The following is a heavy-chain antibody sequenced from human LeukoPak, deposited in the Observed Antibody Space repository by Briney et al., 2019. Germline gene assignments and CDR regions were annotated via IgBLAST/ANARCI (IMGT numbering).Heavy chain of an antibody. Sequence: GGSLRLSCAASGFTVSSNYMSWVRQAPGKGLEWVSVIYSGGSTYYADSVKGRFTISRDNSKNTLYLQMNSLRAEDTAVYYCAGDHQWEDYYYYMDVWGKGTTVTVSS. CDR3: AGDHQWEDYYYYMDV. CDR1: GFTVSSNY. D-gene: IGHD1-26*01. J-gene: IGHJ6*03. CDR2: IYSGGST. V-gene: IGHV3-66*02.